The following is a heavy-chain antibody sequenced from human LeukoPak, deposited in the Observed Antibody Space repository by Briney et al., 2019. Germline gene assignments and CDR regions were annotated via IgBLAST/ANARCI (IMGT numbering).Heavy chain of an antibody. V-gene: IGHV4/OR15-8*02. J-gene: IGHJ4*02. Sequence: SETLSLTCGVSGGSISGTNWWSWVRQPPGQGLEWIGEISLAGQTNYNPSLNGRVTMSLDESSNQLSLHLTSVTAADTATYYCSRESGPFCPFGYWGQGTLVIVSS. D-gene: IGHD1-26*01. CDR2: ISLAGQT. CDR3: SRESGPFCPFGY. CDR1: GGSISGTNW.